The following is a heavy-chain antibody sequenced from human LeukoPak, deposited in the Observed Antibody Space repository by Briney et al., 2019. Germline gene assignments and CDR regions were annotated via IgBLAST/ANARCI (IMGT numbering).Heavy chain of an antibody. D-gene: IGHD6-19*01. CDR1: GFTFSSYS. CDR3: ASRYSSGWYNNAFDI. V-gene: IGHV3-48*01. CDR2: ISSSSSTI. J-gene: IGHJ3*02. Sequence: GGSLRLSCAASGFTFSSYSMNGVRQAPGKGLEWVSYISSSSSTIYYADSVKGRFTISRDNAKNSLYLQMNSLRAEDTAVYYCASRYSSGWYNNAFDIWGQGTMVTVSS.